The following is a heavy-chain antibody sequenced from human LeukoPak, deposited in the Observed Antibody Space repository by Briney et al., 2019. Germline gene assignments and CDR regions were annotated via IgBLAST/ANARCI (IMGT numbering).Heavy chain of an antibody. CDR3: ARGPVDWQNWFDP. CDR2: IIPIFGTA. V-gene: IGHV1-69*05. CDR1: GGTFNSYA. D-gene: IGHD3-9*01. J-gene: IGHJ5*02. Sequence: SVKVSCKASGGTFNSYAISWVRQAPGQGLEWMGRIIPIFGTANYAQKFQGRVTITTDESTSTAYMELSSLRSEDTAVYYCARGPVDWQNWFDPWGQGTLVTVSS.